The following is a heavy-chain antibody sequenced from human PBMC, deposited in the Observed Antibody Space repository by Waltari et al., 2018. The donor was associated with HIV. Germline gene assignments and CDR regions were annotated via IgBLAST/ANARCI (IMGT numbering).Heavy chain of an antibody. V-gene: IGHV3-7*01. CDR1: GFTFSSYW. Sequence: EVQLVESGGGLVQPGGSLRLSCAASGFTFSSYWMSWVRQAPGKGLGWVANKRQDGREKYYVDSVKGRFTLARDNAKNSLYRQMNSLRAEDTAVYYCATSRTFDYWGQGTLVTVSS. J-gene: IGHJ4*02. CDR3: ATSRTFDY. CDR2: KRQDGREK.